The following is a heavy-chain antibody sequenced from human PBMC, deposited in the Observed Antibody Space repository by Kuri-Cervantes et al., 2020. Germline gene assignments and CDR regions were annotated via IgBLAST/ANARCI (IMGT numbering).Heavy chain of an antibody. CDR3: ARGGRNYYDSSGYTWDYYYGMDV. CDR1: GFTFSSYS. J-gene: IGHJ6*02. V-gene: IGHV4-34*01. CDR2: INHSGST. D-gene: IGHD3-22*01. Sequence: ESLKISCADSGFTFSSYSMNWVRQPPGKGLEWIGEINHSGSTNYNPSLKSRVTISVDTSKNQFSLKLSSVTAADTAVYYCARGGRNYYDSSGYTWDYYYGMDVWGQGTTVTVSS.